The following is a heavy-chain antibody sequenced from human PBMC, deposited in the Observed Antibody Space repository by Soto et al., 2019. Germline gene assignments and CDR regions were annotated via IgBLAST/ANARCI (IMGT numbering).Heavy chain of an antibody. CDR3: ARGPSGDKVDS. CDR2: IYDGGRT. V-gene: IGHV4-30-4*01. CDR1: GGSISTVDYW. J-gene: IGHJ4*02. Sequence: QVQLQESGPGLVKPSQTLSLTCTVSGGSISTVDYWWSWIRQSPDMGLEWIGHIYDGGRTYNNPSLERRVTNSVDPSRSQLSLTLSSVSAADTAVYYCARGPSGDKVDSWGQGTLVTVSS. D-gene: IGHD7-27*01.